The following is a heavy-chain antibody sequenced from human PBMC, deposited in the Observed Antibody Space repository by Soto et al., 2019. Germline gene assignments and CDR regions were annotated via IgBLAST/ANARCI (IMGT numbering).Heavy chain of an antibody. CDR1: GHLFNNHW. CDR2: IFTRDSET. Sequence: HGESLKISCKGPGHLFNNHWIGWVRQTPGKGLEWMGLIFTRDSETKTSPSFQGHVSFSVDNSINTVYLQWTSLKTTDTGIYFCARGYFDYWGQGTPVTVSS. CDR3: ARGYFDY. V-gene: IGHV5-51*01. J-gene: IGHJ4*02.